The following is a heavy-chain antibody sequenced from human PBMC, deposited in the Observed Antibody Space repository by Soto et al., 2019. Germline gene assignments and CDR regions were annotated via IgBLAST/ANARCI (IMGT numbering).Heavy chain of an antibody. CDR2: ISSNGGST. Sequence: EVQLVESGGGLVQPGGSLRLSCAASGFTFGSYVMHWVRQAPGKGLEYVSGISSNGGSTYYANSVKGRFTISRDNSKNTMSLQMGSLRPEDMALYYCARESYDWNDVAAFDIWGQGTVVTVSS. J-gene: IGHJ3*02. CDR1: GFTFGSYV. D-gene: IGHD1-20*01. CDR3: ARESYDWNDVAAFDI. V-gene: IGHV3-64*01.